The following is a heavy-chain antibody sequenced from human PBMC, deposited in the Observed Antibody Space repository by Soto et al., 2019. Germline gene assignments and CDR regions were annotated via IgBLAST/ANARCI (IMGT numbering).Heavy chain of an antibody. D-gene: IGHD3-10*01. J-gene: IGHJ6*02. Sequence: EVQLVESGGGLVKPGGSLRLSCAASGFTFSSYYMNWVRQAPGKGLVWVARITSDGSSTTYADSVKGRFTISRDNAKNTLYLQMSSLRAEDTGVYSCARERGGGFGDVWGQGTTVTVSS. CDR3: ARERGGGFGDV. V-gene: IGHV3-74*01. CDR1: GFTFSSYY. CDR2: ITSDGSST.